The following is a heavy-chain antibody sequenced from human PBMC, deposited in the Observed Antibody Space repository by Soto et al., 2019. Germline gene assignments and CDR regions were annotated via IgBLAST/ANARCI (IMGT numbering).Heavy chain of an antibody. CDR1: GLIFSDYH. D-gene: IGHD6-19*01. CDR3: AMLGGWSGGSNDMDV. Sequence: EVQLVESGGGLVQPGGSLRLSCAASGLIFSDYHMDWVRQAPGKGLEWVGRIRRKANSYTTEFAASVKGRFTISRDGSKSSLYLQMNSLKTEDTAVYYCAMLGGWSGGSNDMDVWGQGTTVTVSS. V-gene: IGHV3-72*01. J-gene: IGHJ6*02. CDR2: IRRKANSYTT.